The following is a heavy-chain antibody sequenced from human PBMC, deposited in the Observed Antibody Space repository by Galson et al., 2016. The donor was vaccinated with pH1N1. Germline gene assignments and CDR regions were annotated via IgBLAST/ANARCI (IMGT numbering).Heavy chain of an antibody. CDR1: GYTFNRYG. CDR2: MNPNSGNT. V-gene: IGHV1-8*01. J-gene: IGHJ1*01. CDR3: VDNSR. Sequence: SCKASGYTFNRYGISWVRQAAGQGLEWMGWMNPNSGNTGYALKFQGRVKMTRNTSISIAYLELSGLTFGDTAVYYCVDNSRWGQGTPVVVSS. D-gene: IGHD3-9*01.